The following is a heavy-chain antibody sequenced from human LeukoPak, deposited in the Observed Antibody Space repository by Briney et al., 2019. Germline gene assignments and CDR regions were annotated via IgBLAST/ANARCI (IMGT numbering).Heavy chain of an antibody. Sequence: ASVKVSCKTSGYNFIDYYIHWVRQAPGQGLEWVGRIDPVSGGTHYAQKFQVRVTMTRDTSTSTAYMELRSLRSDDTAVYYCARGADYGDPRFFYWGQGTLVTVSS. V-gene: IGHV1-2*02. CDR3: ARGADYGDPRFFY. CDR2: IDPVSGGT. D-gene: IGHD4-17*01. CDR1: GYNFIDYY. J-gene: IGHJ4*02.